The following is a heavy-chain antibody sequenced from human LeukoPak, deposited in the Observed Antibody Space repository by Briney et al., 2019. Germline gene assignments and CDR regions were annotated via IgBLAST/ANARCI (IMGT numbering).Heavy chain of an antibody. Sequence: AASVKVSCKASGYTFTSYGISWVRQAPGQGLEWMGWISAYNGNTNYAQKLQGRVTMTTDTSTSTAYMELRSLRSDDTAVYYCAREAAAGIQADLDYWGQGTLVTVSS. V-gene: IGHV1-18*01. J-gene: IGHJ4*02. CDR2: ISAYNGNT. CDR1: GYTFTSYG. D-gene: IGHD6-13*01. CDR3: AREAAAGIQADLDY.